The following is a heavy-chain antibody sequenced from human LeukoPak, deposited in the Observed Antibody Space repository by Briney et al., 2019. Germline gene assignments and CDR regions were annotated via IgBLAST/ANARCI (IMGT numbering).Heavy chain of an antibody. CDR2: IYGGGST. D-gene: IGHD3-22*01. J-gene: IGHJ4*02. Sequence: SETLSLTRTVSGASMRTYYWSWIRQSAGKGLEWIGRIYGGGSTNYSPSLKSRLTMSLDTSKTQFSLKLSSVTAADTAVYYCVRHLKYSSSWQFDYWGQGTLVTVSS. V-gene: IGHV4-4*07. CDR3: VRHLKYSSSWQFDY. CDR1: GASMRTYY.